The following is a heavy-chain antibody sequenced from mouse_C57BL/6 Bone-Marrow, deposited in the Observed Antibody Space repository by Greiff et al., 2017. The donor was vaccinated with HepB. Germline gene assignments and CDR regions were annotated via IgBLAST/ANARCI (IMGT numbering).Heavy chain of an antibody. Sequence: VKLQESGAELVRPGTSVKVSCKASGYAFTNYLIEWVKQRPGQGLEWIGVINPGSGGTNYNEKFKGKATLTADKSSSTAYMQLSSLTSEDSAVYFCARSQHYYGSSPYWGQGTLVTVSA. CDR1: GYAFTNYL. CDR3: ARSQHYYGSSPY. V-gene: IGHV1-54*01. D-gene: IGHD1-1*01. CDR2: INPGSGGT. J-gene: IGHJ3*01.